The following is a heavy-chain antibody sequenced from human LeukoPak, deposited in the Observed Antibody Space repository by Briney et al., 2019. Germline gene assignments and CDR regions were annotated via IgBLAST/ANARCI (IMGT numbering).Heavy chain of an antibody. D-gene: IGHD5-12*01. CDR2: IFYSGST. CDR1: GGSINRGGHY. Sequence: PSETLSLTCIVSGGSINRGGHYWSWIRQHPGKGLEWIGYIFYSGSTYYNPSLKSRVSISGDTSKMQISLKLSSVTAADTAVYYCARSATTFYYGTDVWGQGTTVTVSS. V-gene: IGHV4-31*03. J-gene: IGHJ6*02. CDR3: ARSATTFYYGTDV.